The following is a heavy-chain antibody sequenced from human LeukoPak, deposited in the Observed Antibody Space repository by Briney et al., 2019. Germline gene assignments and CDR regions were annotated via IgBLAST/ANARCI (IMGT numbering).Heavy chain of an antibody. CDR1: GYTFTSYY. D-gene: IGHD5-12*01. CDR2: INPSGGST. J-gene: IGHJ3*02. CDR3: ARRYLGSDIVATIPAFDI. Sequence: ASVKVSCKASGYTFTSYYMHWVRQAPGQGLEWMGIINPSGGSTSYAQKFQGRVTMTRGTSTSTVYMELSSLRSEDTAVYYCARRYLGSDIVATIPAFDIWGQGTMVTVSS. V-gene: IGHV1-46*01.